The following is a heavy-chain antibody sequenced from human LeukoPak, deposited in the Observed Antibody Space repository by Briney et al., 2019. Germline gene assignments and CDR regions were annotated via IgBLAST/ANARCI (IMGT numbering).Heavy chain of an antibody. Sequence: TGGSLRLSCAASGFTFSSYWMHWVRQAPGKGLEWVSGISWNSGSIGYADSVKGRFTISRDNAKNSLYLQMNSLRAEDTALYYCAKGLPYYYDSSGYSDFDYWGQGTLVTVSS. CDR1: GFTFSSYW. J-gene: IGHJ4*02. V-gene: IGHV3-9*01. CDR3: AKGLPYYYDSSGYSDFDY. D-gene: IGHD3-22*01. CDR2: ISWNSGSI.